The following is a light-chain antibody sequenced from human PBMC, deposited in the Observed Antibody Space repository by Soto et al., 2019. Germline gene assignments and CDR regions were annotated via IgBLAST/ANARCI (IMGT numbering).Light chain of an antibody. V-gene: IGKV1-39*01. CDR1: HSISRY. CDR3: HQSYSTLGT. CDR2: AAS. Sequence: DIQMTQSPSSLCASVVDRVTITFLASHSISRYLTWYQQKPAKAPKLLIYAASSLPSRVPSRFRGSRSGTDFTLTLSSLQPADFATYYCHQSYSTLGTLGQGTKV. J-gene: IGKJ1*01.